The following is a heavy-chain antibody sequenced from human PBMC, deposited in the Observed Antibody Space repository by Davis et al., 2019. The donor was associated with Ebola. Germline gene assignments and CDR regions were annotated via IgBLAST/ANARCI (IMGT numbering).Heavy chain of an antibody. CDR1: GGSIISSSSY. D-gene: IGHD3-10*01. Sequence: SETLSLTCTVSGGSIISSSSYWGWTRQHPRTGLEWIGSIYYSGSTYYNPSLKSRVTISVDTSKNQFSLKLSSVTAADTAVYYCARHTRAGSYYNVHAFDIWGQGTMVTVS. J-gene: IGHJ3*02. CDR2: IYYSGST. CDR3: ARHTRAGSYYNVHAFDI. V-gene: IGHV4-39*01.